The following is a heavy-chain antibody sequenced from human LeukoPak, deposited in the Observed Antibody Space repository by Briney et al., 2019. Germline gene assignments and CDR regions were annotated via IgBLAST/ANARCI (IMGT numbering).Heavy chain of an antibody. CDR3: TREDRPYCPFAY. J-gene: IGHJ4*02. CDR2: IAHDGTT. D-gene: IGHD1-26*01. V-gene: IGHV4-4*02. Sequence: SETLSLTCGVSGGSIDITNYWSWVRQAPGKGLEWIGEIAHDGTTNYDPSLRSRVAMSFDRANNQFSLSLTSVTAADTAVYYCTREDRPYCPFAYWGQGVLVTVSS. CDR1: GGSIDITNY.